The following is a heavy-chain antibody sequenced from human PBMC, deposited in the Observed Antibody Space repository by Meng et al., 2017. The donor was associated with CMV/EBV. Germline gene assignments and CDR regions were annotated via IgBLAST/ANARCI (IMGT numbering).Heavy chain of an antibody. CDR2: IIPMRATT. Sequence: SVKVSCKASGNTFSKYVTSWVRQAPGQGLEWMGGIIPMRATTNYAQRFQGRVTITADKSTATVYMELSSLRSEDTAVYYCVGSEEFYHFRSGWEWYYHYGMDVWGPGTTVTVSS. V-gene: IGHV1-69*10. D-gene: IGHD3-3*01. CDR1: GNTFSKYV. J-gene: IGHJ6*02. CDR3: VGSEEFYHFRSGWEWYYHYGMDV.